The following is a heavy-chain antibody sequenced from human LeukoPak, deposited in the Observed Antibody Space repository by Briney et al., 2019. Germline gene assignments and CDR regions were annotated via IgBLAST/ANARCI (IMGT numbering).Heavy chain of an antibody. J-gene: IGHJ5*02. V-gene: IGHV1-8*01. CDR3: ARGAPVRWYDFWSGYPLNSNWFDP. CDR2: MNPNSGNT. D-gene: IGHD3-3*01. CDR1: GYTFTSYD. Sequence: ASVKVSCKASGYTFTSYDINWVRQATGQGLERMGWMNPNSGNTGYAQKFQGRVTMTRNTSISTAYMELSSLRSEDTAVYYCARGAPVRWYDFWSGYPLNSNWFDPWGQGTLVTVSS.